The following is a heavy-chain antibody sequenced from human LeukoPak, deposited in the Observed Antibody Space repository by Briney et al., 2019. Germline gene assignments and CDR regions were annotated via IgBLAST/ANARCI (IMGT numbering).Heavy chain of an antibody. V-gene: IGHV4-59*12. Sequence: PSETLSLTCTVSGGSISSYYWSWIRQPPGKGLEWIGYIYYSGSTNYNPSLKSRVTMSVDTSKNQFSLKLSSVTAADTAVYYCAREVDTAMGSDYWGQGTLVTVSS. CDR2: IYYSGST. D-gene: IGHD5-18*01. CDR1: GGSISSYY. J-gene: IGHJ4*02. CDR3: AREVDTAMGSDY.